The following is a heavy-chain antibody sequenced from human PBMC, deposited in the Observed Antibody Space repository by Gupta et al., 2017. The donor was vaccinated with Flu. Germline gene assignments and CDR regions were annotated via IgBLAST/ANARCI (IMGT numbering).Heavy chain of an antibody. D-gene: IGHD1-1*01. CDR2: ISYDGSNK. Sequence: QVQLVESGGVVVQAGRSLRLSCEVSGCTLSNYGMHWVRQAPGKGLEWVAVISYDGSNKYYADSVRGRFTISRDNSKNALYLQMDSLRTEDTAVYYCARDSPMTGMSNWFDPWGQGTLVIVSS. V-gene: IGHV3-30*03. CDR3: ARDSPMTGMSNWFDP. CDR1: GCTLSNYG. J-gene: IGHJ5*02.